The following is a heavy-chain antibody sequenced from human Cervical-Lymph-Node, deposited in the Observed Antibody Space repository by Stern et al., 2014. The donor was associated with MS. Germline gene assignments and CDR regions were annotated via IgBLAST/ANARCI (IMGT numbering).Heavy chain of an antibody. CDR1: GFSFSSYW. CDR2: IRQDGSET. D-gene: IGHD5-18*01. CDR3: ARDDSCRNGACYSYGMDV. V-gene: IGHV3-7*01. J-gene: IGHJ6*02. Sequence: EVHLVESGGGLVQPGGSLRLSCSASGFSFSSYWMKWVRQAPGKGLEWVATIRQDGSETLYVDSVTGRFTISRDNAEKSLFLQMNSLRVEDTAVYYCARDDSCRNGACYSYGMDVWGRGTTVTVSS.